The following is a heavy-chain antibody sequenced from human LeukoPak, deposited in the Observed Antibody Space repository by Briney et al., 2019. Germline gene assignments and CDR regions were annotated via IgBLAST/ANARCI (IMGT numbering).Heavy chain of an antibody. Sequence: SETLSLTCTVSGGSISSGSYYWSWIRQPAGKGLEWIGRIYTSGSTNYNPSLKSRVTISVDTSKNQFSLKLSSVTAADTAVYYCAITYSIEGGYYFDYWGQGTLVTVSS. CDR1: GGSISSGSYY. D-gene: IGHD6-13*01. V-gene: IGHV4-61*02. CDR2: IYTSGST. J-gene: IGHJ4*02. CDR3: AITYSIEGGYYFDY.